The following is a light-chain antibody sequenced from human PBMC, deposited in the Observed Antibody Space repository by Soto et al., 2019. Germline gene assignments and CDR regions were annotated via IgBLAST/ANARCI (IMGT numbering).Light chain of an antibody. CDR2: TNN. J-gene: IGLJ1*01. V-gene: IGLV1-44*01. CDR1: SXNIESHT. Sequence: QSVLTQPPSASGTPGQRITISCSGSSXNIESHTVNWYQQVPGAAPKLLINTNNQRPSGVPDRFSGSKSGASASLAISGLQPEDEATYYCATCDDSRRGVFGTGTKVTVL. CDR3: ATCDDSRRGV.